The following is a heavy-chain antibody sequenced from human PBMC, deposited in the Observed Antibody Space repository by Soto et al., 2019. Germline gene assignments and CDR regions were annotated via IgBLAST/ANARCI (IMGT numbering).Heavy chain of an antibody. Sequence: SETLSLTCTVSGGSISSGNYYWSWIRQPPGKGLEWIGFISYSGTTHYSASLRSRVSISADTSKNQFSLDLSSVTAADTAVYYCATMGTPVTGLYYFDYWGQGTLVTVSS. D-gene: IGHD4-17*01. CDR1: GGSISSGNYY. CDR3: ATMGTPVTGLYYFDY. J-gene: IGHJ4*02. V-gene: IGHV4-30-4*01. CDR2: ISYSGTT.